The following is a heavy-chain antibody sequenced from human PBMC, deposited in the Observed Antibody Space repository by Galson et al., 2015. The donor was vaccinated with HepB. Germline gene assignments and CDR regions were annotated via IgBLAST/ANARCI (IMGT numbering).Heavy chain of an antibody. V-gene: IGHV5-51*03. CDR3: ARTYGSGIDYWLYLQR. Sequence: QSGAEEKNPGKALKISCQGYGYTFSNFWIGWVRQMPGKGLEWMGISFPGDSKTKYSPSFQGQVTISADKTMTTDHLPWRSLKASDTAIYYCARTYGSGIDYWLYLQRWGQGTLVTVSS. D-gene: IGHD3-10*01. J-gene: IGHJ1*01. CDR1: GYTFSNFW. CDR2: SFPGDSKT.